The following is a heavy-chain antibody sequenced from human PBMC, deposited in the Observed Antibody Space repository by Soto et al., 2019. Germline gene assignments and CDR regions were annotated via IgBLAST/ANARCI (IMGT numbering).Heavy chain of an antibody. CDR2: IYHSGST. J-gene: IGHJ5*02. V-gene: IGHV4-30-2*01. CDR1: GGSISSGGYS. D-gene: IGHD5-18*01. CDR3: ARLRGYSYGYLSWFDP. Sequence: QVQLQESGPGLVKPSGTLSLTCAVSGGSISSGGYSWSWIRQPPGKGLEWIGYIYHSGSTYYNPSLKSRVSISVDRSKNQFSLKLSSVTAADTAVYYCARLRGYSYGYLSWFDPWGQGSLVSVSS.